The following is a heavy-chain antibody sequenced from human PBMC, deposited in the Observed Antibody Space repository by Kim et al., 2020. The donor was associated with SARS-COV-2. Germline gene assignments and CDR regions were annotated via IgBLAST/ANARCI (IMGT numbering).Heavy chain of an antibody. Sequence: NDNTIYSQKFPGRVTLTTDTSASTAYMELSSLRSEGSAVYYCLGGYYFDYWGQGTLVTVSS. CDR2: NDNT. V-gene: IGHV1-3*01. D-gene: IGHD2-15*01. CDR3: LGGYYFDY. J-gene: IGHJ4*02.